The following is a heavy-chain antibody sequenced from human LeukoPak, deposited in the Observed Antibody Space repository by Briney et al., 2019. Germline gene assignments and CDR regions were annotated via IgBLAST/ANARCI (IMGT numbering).Heavy chain of an antibody. D-gene: IGHD3-9*01. CDR1: GYTFTGYY. CDR3: ARGPLNYDILTGYPYYYYMDV. V-gene: IGHV1-2*02. J-gene: IGHJ6*03. Sequence: ASVKVSCKASGYTFTGYYMHWVRQAPGQGLEWMGWINPNSGGTNYAQKFQGRVTMTRDTSISTAYMELSRLRSDDTAVYYCARGPLNYDILTGYPYYYYMDVWGKGTTVTISS. CDR2: INPNSGGT.